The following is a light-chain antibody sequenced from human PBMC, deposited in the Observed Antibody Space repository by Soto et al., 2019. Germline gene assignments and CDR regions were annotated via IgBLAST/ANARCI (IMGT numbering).Light chain of an antibody. V-gene: IGLV2-14*03. CDR2: EVS. Sequence: QSALTQPASVSGSPGQSITISCTGSSSDIGGYNYVSWYQQYPGKAPKLLIYEVSNRPSGVSNRFSGSKSGNTASLTISGLQAVDEADYYCSSYATSIGVFGGGTKLTVL. CDR3: SSYATSIGV. J-gene: IGLJ3*02. CDR1: SSDIGGYNY.